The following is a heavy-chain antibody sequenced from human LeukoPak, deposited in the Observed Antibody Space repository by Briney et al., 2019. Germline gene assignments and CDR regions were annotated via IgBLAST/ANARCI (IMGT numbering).Heavy chain of an antibody. J-gene: IGHJ6*03. CDR1: GFTFSSYG. D-gene: IGHD2-15*01. V-gene: IGHV3-30*02. Sequence: GSLRLSCAASGFTFSSYGMHWVRQAPGKGLEWVAFIRYDGSNKYYADSVKGRFTISRDNSKNTLYLQMNSLRAEDTAVYYCARGVGYWGVYYYYYMDVWGKGTTVTISS. CDR3: ARGVGYWGVYYYYYMDV. CDR2: IRYDGSNK.